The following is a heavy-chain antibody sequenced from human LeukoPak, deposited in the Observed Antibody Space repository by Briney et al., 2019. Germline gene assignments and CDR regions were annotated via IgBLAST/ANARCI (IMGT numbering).Heavy chain of an antibody. CDR3: ERESTTAGGYNWFDP. J-gene: IGHJ5*02. Sequence: RTSETLSLTCTASGGSISSYYWSWIRQPPGKGLEWIGYIYYSGSTNYNPSLKSRVTISVDTSKNQFSLNLSSVTAADTAVYYCERESTTAGGYNWFDPWGQGTLVTVSS. CDR2: IYYSGST. D-gene: IGHD4-11*01. V-gene: IGHV4-59*01. CDR1: GGSISSYY.